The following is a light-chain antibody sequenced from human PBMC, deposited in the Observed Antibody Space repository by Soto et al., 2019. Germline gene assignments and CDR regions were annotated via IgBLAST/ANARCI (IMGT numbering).Light chain of an antibody. CDR2: TNN. CDR1: SSNIGSNI. Sequence: QPVLTQPPSASGTPGQRVTISCSGSSSNIGSNIVNWYQQLPGTAPKLLIYTNNQRPSGVPDRFSGSKSGTSASLAISGLQSEDEADYYCATLDDSRNGWVFGGGTKLIVL. J-gene: IGLJ3*02. V-gene: IGLV1-44*01. CDR3: ATLDDSRNGWV.